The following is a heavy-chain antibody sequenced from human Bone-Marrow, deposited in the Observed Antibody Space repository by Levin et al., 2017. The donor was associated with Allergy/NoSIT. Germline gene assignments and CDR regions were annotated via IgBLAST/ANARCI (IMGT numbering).Heavy chain of an antibody. V-gene: IGHV3-23*01. Sequence: PGGSLRLSCATSGFKFSAYAMRWVRQAPGKGLEWVSAISAGEDRTYYIDSVKGRFTISRENSKDTLYLQMNSLRSDDTAVYFCVKDSYSVAGTFGYWGQGTLVTVSS. D-gene: IGHD6-19*01. CDR3: VKDSYSVAGTFGY. J-gene: IGHJ4*02. CDR1: GFKFSAYA. CDR2: ISAGEDRT.